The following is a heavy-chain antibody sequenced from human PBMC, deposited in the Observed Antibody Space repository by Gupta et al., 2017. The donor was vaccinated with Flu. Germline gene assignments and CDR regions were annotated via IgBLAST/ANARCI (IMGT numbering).Heavy chain of an antibody. CDR1: RFNFSSYG. CDR3: ARDASVYSSHYYYFGMDV. CDR2: VWYDGRNK. V-gene: IGHV3-33*08. Sequence: QVQLVESGGGVVQPGGSLRLSCETSRFNFSSYGMHWVRQAPGKGLEWVAIVWYDGRNKFYADSVKGRFTVSRDNSKDTLYLQMNSLRDDDTAIYYCARDASVYSSHYYYFGMDVWGQGTTVTVSS. J-gene: IGHJ6*02. D-gene: IGHD4-4*01.